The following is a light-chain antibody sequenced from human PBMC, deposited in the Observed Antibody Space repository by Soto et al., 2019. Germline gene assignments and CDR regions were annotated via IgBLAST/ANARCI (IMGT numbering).Light chain of an antibody. CDR2: ESS. J-gene: IGLJ3*02. V-gene: IGLV2-23*01. CDR3: CSYAGSHTWV. Sequence: QSALTQPASVSGSPGQSITISCTGTSSYVGSYNLVSWYQQHPGKAPKVVIYESSQRPSGISNRVSGSRSGNTASLTISGLQAEDEAHYYCCSYAGSHTWVFGGGTKLTVL. CDR1: SSYVGSYNL.